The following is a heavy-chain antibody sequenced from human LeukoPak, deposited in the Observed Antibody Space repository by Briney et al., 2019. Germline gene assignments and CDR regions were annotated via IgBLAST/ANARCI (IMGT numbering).Heavy chain of an antibody. CDR1: GGTFSSYA. V-gene: IGHV1-69*13. Sequence: ASVKVSCKASGGTFSSYAISWVRQAPGQGLERMGGIIPIFGTANYAQKFQGRVTITADESTSTAYMELSSLRSEDTAVYYCARNEGGSYPLNWFDPWGQGTLVTVSS. CDR3: ARNEGGSYPLNWFDP. D-gene: IGHD1-26*01. J-gene: IGHJ5*02. CDR2: IIPIFGTA.